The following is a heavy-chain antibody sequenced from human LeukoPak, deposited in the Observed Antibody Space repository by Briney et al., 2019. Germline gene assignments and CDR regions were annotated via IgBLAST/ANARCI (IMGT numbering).Heavy chain of an antibody. J-gene: IGHJ4*02. Sequence: GGSLRLSCAASGFTFSSYAMHWVRQAPGKGLEWVAVISYDGSNKYCADSVKGRFTISRDNSKNTLYLQMNSLRAEDTAVYYCARDSGYYDSSGTPDYWGQGTLVTVSS. CDR1: GFTFSSYA. D-gene: IGHD3-22*01. CDR3: ARDSGYYDSSGTPDY. CDR2: ISYDGSNK. V-gene: IGHV3-30-3*01.